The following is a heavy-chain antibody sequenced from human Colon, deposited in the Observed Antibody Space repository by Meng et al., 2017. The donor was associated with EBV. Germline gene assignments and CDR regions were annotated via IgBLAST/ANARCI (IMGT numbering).Heavy chain of an antibody. D-gene: IGHD2-21*02. Sequence: VPLPGLAPGLWMPSGPLSPPSAASGGPLSSRNWWSWVRQPPGKGLEWIGEIYHSGSTNYNPSLKSRVTISVDESKNQFSLRLSSVTAADTAVYYCARVGAYCGGDCYHPRWGQGTLVTVSS. CDR2: IYHSGST. J-gene: IGHJ4*02. V-gene: IGHV4-4*02. CDR1: GGPLSSRNW. CDR3: ARVGAYCGGDCYHPR.